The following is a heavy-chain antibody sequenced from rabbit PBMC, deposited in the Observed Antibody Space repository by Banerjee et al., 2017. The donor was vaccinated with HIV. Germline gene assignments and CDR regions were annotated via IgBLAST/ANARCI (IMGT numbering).Heavy chain of an antibody. CDR2: IYSGSSGST. CDR3: ARGGYTYDVTAAADATYFSL. Sequence: QEHLKESGGGLVKPGASLALTCTASGFSFSSNAMCWVRQAPGKGLEWIACIYSGSSGSTYYASWAKGRFTISRTSSTTVTLQVTSLTAADTATHFCARGGYTYDVTAAADATYFSLWGQGTLVTVS. CDR1: GFSFSSNA. D-gene: IGHD6-1*01. V-gene: IGHV1S45*01. J-gene: IGHJ4*01.